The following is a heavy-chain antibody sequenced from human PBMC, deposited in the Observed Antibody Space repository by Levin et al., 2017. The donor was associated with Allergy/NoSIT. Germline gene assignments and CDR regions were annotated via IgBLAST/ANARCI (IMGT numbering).Heavy chain of an antibody. CDR2: ISSSSSYI. V-gene: IGHV3-21*01. D-gene: IGHD2-2*02. CDR1: GFTFSSYS. CDR3: ARECVVVPAAIIVVVVVASYYGMDV. J-gene: IGHJ6*02. Sequence: GGSLRLSCAASGFTFSSYSMNWVRQAPGKGLEWVSSISSSSSYIYYADSVKGRFTISRDNAKNSLYLQMNSLRAEDTAVYYCARECVVVPAAIIVVVVVASYYGMDVWGQGTTVTVSS.